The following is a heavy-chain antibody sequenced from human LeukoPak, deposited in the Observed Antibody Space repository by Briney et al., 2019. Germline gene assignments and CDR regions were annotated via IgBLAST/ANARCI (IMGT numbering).Heavy chain of an antibody. CDR1: GGSFSGYY. CDR2: INHSGST. J-gene: IGHJ6*04. Sequence: SGTLSLTCAVYGGSFSGYYWSWIRQPPGKGLEWIGEINHSGSTNYNPSLKSRVTISVDTSKNQFSLKLSSVTAADTAVYYCARGFVLRYFDWLHYYGMDVWGKGTMVTVSS. CDR3: ARGFVLRYFDWLHYYGMDV. D-gene: IGHD3-9*01. V-gene: IGHV4-34*01.